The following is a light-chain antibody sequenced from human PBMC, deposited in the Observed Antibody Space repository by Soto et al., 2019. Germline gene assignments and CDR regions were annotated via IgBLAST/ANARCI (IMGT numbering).Light chain of an antibody. V-gene: IGLV3-21*02. Sequence: LTQPPSVSVAPGQTASITCGGYNIASKSVHWYQQKPGQAPVLVVYDDRDRPSGIPERFSGFNSGTTATLTISRVEAGDEADYYCQVWDSGSDYVFGSGTRSPS. J-gene: IGLJ1*01. CDR3: QVWDSGSDYV. CDR1: NIASKS. CDR2: DDR.